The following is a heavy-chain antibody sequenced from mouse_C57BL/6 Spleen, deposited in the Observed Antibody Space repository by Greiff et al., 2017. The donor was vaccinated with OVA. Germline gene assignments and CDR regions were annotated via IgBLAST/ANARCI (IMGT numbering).Heavy chain of an antibody. V-gene: IGHV1-19*01. Sequence: EVQGVESGPVLVKPGASVKMSCKASGYTFTDYYMNWVKQSHGKSLEWIGVINPYNGGTSYNQKFKGKATLTVDKSSSTAYMELNSLTSEDSAVYYCARYYGNYGTVSWFAYWGQGTLVTVSA. D-gene: IGHD2-1*01. CDR1: GYTFTDYY. CDR3: ARYYGNYGTVSWFAY. CDR2: INPYNGGT. J-gene: IGHJ3*01.